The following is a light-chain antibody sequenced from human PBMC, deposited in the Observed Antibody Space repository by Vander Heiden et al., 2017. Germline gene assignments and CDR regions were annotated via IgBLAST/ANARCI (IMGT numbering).Light chain of an antibody. V-gene: IGKV1-27*01. CDR3: QKYDGDPTWT. Sequence: IQMTQSPSSLSASVGDRVPIACRARQGIRNYVAWYQQKPGKVPTLVIYAASTLQSGVPSRFSGSGYGTDFTLTISSLQPEDVATYYCQKYDGDPTWTFGQGTKVEIK. J-gene: IGKJ1*01. CDR2: AAS. CDR1: QGIRNY.